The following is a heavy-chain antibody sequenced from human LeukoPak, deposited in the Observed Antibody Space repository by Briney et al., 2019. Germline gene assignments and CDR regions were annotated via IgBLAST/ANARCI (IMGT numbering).Heavy chain of an antibody. CDR2: ISGSGGST. J-gene: IGHJ4*02. D-gene: IGHD1-26*01. CDR1: GFTFSTYA. CDR3: AKDHKANSGSATLFDF. Sequence: PGGSLSLSCAPSGFTFSTYAMNWVRQAPGKGLEWVSGISGSGGSTYYADSVKGRFTISTDHSKNTLYLQLNRLRAEDTAIYYCAKDHKANSGSATLFDFWGQGTLVTVSS. V-gene: IGHV3-23*01.